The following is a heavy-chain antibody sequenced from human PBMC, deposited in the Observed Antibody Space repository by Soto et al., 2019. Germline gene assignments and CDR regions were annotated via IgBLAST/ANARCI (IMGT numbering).Heavy chain of an antibody. CDR2: IYASDSHT. J-gene: IGHJ4*02. Sequence: GESRKISCQGAGYTFTSYWIGWVRQMPGKGLEWMGIIYASDSHTIYSPSFQGQVTISADKSISTAYLQWSSLKASDTAMYYCARQSVGENSMGNCGQGTLVTVSS. CDR1: GYTFTSYW. V-gene: IGHV5-51*01. CDR3: ARQSVGENSMGN. D-gene: IGHD3-10*01.